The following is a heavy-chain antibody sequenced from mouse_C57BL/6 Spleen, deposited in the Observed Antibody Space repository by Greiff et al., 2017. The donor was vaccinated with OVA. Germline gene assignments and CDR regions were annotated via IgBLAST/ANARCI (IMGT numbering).Heavy chain of an antibody. CDR2: IDPSDSET. J-gene: IGHJ3*01. Sequence: QVQLQQSGAELVRPGSSVKLSCKASGYTFTSYWMHWVKQRPIQGLEWIGNIDPSDSETHYNQKFKDKATLTVDKSSSTAYMQLSSLTSEDSAVYYCARLDSSGYWFAYWGQGTLVTVSA. V-gene: IGHV1-52*01. D-gene: IGHD3-2*02. CDR3: ARLDSSGYWFAY. CDR1: GYTFTSYW.